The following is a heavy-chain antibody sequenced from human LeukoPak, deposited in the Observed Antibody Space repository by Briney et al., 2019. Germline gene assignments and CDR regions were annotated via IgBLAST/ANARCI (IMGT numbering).Heavy chain of an antibody. V-gene: IGHV3-21*01. D-gene: IGHD3-10*01. CDR1: GLTFSSYS. J-gene: IGHJ4*02. Sequence: GGPLRLSCAPSGLTFSSYSPNWVRQAPPKGLEWVSSISSSSSYIYYADSVKGRFTISRDNAKNSLYLQMNCLRAEDTAVYYCARDGVLLWFGEFFDYWGQGSLVTVSS. CDR3: ARDGVLLWFGEFFDY. CDR2: ISSSSSYI.